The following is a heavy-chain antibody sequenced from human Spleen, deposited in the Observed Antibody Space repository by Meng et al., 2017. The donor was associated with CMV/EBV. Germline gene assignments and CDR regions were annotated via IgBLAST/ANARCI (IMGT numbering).Heavy chain of an antibody. CDR1: GFTFSDYY. J-gene: IGHJ4*02. CDR3: ARDSLEDYYFDY. V-gene: IGHV3-11*05. CDR2: ISSSSSYT. Sequence: VQLGGFGVGLVKPEGSLGLSCAASGFTFSDYYMSWIRQAPGKGLEWVSYISSSSSYTNYADSVKGRFTISRDNAKNSLYLQMNSLRAEDTAVYYCARDSLEDYYFDYWGQGTLVTVSS.